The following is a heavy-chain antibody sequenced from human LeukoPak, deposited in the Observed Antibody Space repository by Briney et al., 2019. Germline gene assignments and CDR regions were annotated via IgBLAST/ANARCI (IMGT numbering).Heavy chain of an antibody. CDR1: DGSFSGYY. Sequence: SETLSLTCGVYDGSFSGYYWTWIRQSPGKGLKWIGEINSSGSINYNPSLKSRVTISLDTSKSQFSLKLISVTAADTAVYYCARQTSLDNFDYWGQGTLVTVSS. CDR3: ARQTSLDNFDY. V-gene: IGHV4-34*01. J-gene: IGHJ4*02. CDR2: INSSGSI. D-gene: IGHD2-2*03.